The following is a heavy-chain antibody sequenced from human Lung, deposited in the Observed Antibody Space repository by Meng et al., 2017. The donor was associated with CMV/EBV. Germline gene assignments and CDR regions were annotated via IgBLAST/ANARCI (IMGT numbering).Heavy chain of an antibody. CDR1: GGSISSSKR. J-gene: IGHJ3*01. CDR2: IHHSGTT. D-gene: IGHD3-9*01. V-gene: IGHV4-4*01. CDR3: ARAESSYFDVSSYYPDAFDF. Sequence: GSLRLXCVVSGGSISSSKRWSWVRQPPGKGLEWIGAIHHSGTTNYNTSLKSRVTMSVDRFKNHFSLSLTSVTAADTAVYFCARAESSYFDVSSYYPDAFDFXGQGXVVTVSS.